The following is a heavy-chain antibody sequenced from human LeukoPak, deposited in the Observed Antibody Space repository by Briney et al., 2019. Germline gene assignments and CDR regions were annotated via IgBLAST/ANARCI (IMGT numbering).Heavy chain of an antibody. V-gene: IGHV4-31*03. CDR2: IYYSGST. J-gene: IGHJ5*02. CDR1: GGSISSGGYY. CDR3: ARCRVHCSSTSCYGNWFDP. Sequence: PSETLSLTCTVSGGSISSGGYYWSWIRQHPGRGLEWIGYIYYSGSTYYNPSLKSRVTISVDTSKNQFSLKLSSVTAADTAVYYCARCRVHCSSTSCYGNWFDPWGQGTLVIVSS. D-gene: IGHD2-2*01.